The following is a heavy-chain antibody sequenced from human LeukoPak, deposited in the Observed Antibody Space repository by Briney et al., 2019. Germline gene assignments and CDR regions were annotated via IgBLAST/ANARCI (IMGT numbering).Heavy chain of an antibody. CDR2: IKSKIDGGTT. CDR1: VYSFRNAW. D-gene: IGHD2-21*02. J-gene: IGHJ4*02. CDR3: AGDSDIFDY. Sequence: GGSLRLSCAASVYSFRNAWMSWARQAPGKGLEWVGRIKSKIDGGTTDYAAPVKGRFTISRDDSKNTLYLQMNSLKTEDTAVYYCAGDSDIFDYWGQGTLVTVSS. V-gene: IGHV3-15*01.